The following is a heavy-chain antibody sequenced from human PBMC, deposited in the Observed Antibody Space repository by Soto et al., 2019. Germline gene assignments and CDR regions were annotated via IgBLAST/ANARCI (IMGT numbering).Heavy chain of an antibody. CDR3: ARGTFASFIAAAGTFDY. D-gene: IGHD6-13*01. V-gene: IGHV4-34*01. Sequence: EPLSLTCAVYGGCFSGYYWGWIRQPPGKGLEWIGEINHSGSTNYNPSLKSRVTISVDTSKNQFSLKLSSVTAADTAVYYCARGTFASFIAAAGTFDYWGQGTLVTVSS. CDR2: INHSGST. CDR1: GGCFSGYY. J-gene: IGHJ4*02.